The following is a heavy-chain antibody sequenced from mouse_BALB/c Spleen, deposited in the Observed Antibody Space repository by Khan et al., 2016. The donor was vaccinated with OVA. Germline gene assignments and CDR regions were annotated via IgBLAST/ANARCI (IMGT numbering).Heavy chain of an antibody. V-gene: IGHV9-3-1*01. D-gene: IGHD2-10*01. J-gene: IGHJ4*01. CDR2: INTYTGEP. CDR3: ARPPYFSYVLDN. Sequence: QIQLVQSGPELKKPGETVKISCKASGYTFTKYGMNWVKQAPGKGLKWMGWINTYTGEPTYADDFNGRFAFSLETSASTAYLQINNLTHEDTATYFYARPPYFSYVLDNWGQGTSVTVSS. CDR1: GYTFTKYG.